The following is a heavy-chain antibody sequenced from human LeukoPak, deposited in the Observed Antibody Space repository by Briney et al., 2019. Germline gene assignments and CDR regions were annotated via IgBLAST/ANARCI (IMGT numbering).Heavy chain of an antibody. D-gene: IGHD5-18*01. CDR1: GYSFTSYW. J-gene: IGHJ5*02. Sequence: GESLKISCKGSGYSFTSYWIGWVRQMPGKGLEWMGIIYPGDSDTRYSPSFQGQVTISADKSISTAYLQWSSLKASVTAMYYCARTDTAMVTGGWFDPWGQGTLVTVSS. V-gene: IGHV5-51*01. CDR2: IYPGDSDT. CDR3: ARTDTAMVTGGWFDP.